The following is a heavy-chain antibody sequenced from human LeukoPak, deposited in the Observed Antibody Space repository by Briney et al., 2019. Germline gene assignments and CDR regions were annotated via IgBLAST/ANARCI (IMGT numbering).Heavy chain of an antibody. V-gene: IGHV1-8*01. J-gene: IGHJ4*02. CDR2: MNPNSGNT. CDR1: GYTFSNYD. D-gene: IGHD5-18*01. CDR3: ARGPAWGYSSPYYFDY. Sequence: ASVKVSCKASGYTFSNYDINWVRQATGQGLEWMGWMNPNSGNTGYAQKFQGRVTITRNTSISTAYMELSSLRSEDTAVYYCARGPAWGYSSPYYFDYWGQGTLVTVSS.